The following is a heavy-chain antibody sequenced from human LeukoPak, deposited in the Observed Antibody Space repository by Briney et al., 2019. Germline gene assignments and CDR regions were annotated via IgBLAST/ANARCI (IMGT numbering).Heavy chain of an antibody. J-gene: IGHJ3*02. Sequence: GASVTVSCKASGYTFTSYDINWVRQATGQGLEWMGWMNHKSGNSGYAQKFQGRVTSTRNTSISTAYMELSSLRSEDTAVYYCARGPTGTALFDIWGQGTMVTVSS. CDR1: GYTFTSYD. V-gene: IGHV1-8*03. D-gene: IGHD1-1*01. CDR2: MNHKSGNS. CDR3: ARGPTGTALFDI.